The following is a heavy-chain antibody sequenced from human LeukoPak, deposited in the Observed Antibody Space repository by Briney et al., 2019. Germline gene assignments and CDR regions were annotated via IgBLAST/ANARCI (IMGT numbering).Heavy chain of an antibody. V-gene: IGHV3-9*01. D-gene: IGHD3-10*01. CDR1: GFTFDDYA. Sequence: PGGSLRLSCAASGFTFDDYAMRWVRQAPGKGLEWVSGISWNSGSIGYADSVKGRFTISRDNAKNSLYLQMNSLRAEDTALYYCAKAGWFGEHNWFDPWGQGTLVTVSS. J-gene: IGHJ5*02. CDR3: AKAGWFGEHNWFDP. CDR2: ISWNSGSI.